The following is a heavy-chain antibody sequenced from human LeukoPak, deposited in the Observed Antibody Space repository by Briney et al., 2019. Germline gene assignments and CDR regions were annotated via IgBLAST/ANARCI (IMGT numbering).Heavy chain of an antibody. Sequence: SETLSLTCTVSGGSISSYYWSWIRQPPGKGLEWIGYIYYSGSTNYNPSLKSRVTISVDTSKNQFSLKLSSVTAADTAVYYCARLIRGIAAPPHGYYYYMDVWGKGTTVTVSS. V-gene: IGHV4-59*01. CDR2: IYYSGST. D-gene: IGHD6-13*01. CDR3: ARLIRGIAAPPHGYYYYMDV. J-gene: IGHJ6*03. CDR1: GGSISSYY.